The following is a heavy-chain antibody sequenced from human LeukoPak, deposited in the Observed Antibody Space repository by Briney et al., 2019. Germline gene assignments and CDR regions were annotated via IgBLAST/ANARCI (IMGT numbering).Heavy chain of an antibody. D-gene: IGHD1-26*01. CDR1: GFSFSDYY. CDR3: ARGGEGFKWELPPGY. J-gene: IGHJ4*02. CDR2: ISSASNII. V-gene: IGHV3-11*01. Sequence: GGSLRLSCAASGFSFSDYYMSWFRQAPGKGLEWVSYISSASNIIYYADSVKGRFTISRDNAKNSLYLQMSSLRAEDTAVYYCARGGEGFKWELPPGYWGQGTLVTVSS.